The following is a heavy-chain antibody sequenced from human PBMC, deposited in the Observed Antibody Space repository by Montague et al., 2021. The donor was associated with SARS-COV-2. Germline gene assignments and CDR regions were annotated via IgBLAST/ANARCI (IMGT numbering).Heavy chain of an antibody. D-gene: IGHD6-13*01. J-gene: IGHJ3*02. Sequence: SETLSLTCTVSGGSISRYSWTWIRQPPGKGLVWIGYIYNSGSTNYNHSXXSRVTISVDTSKNQFSLKLSSVAAADTAVYYCARVGRGSSWYEVAFDIWGQGTLVTVSS. CDR2: IYNSGST. V-gene: IGHV4-59*01. CDR3: ARVGRGSSWYEVAFDI. CDR1: GGSISRYS.